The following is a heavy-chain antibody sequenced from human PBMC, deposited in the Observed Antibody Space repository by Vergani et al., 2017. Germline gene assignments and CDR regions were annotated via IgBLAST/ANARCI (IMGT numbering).Heavy chain of an antibody. V-gene: IGHV3-33*01. CDR1: GFTFNPYG. CDR3: ARELRLLYNRFDP. J-gene: IGHJ5*02. Sequence: QVQLVESGGGVVQPGRSLRLSCAASGFTFNPYGMHWVRQAPGKGLEWVAVTWYGGNNKQYADSVKGRFTISRDNSKSTMYLQMNSLRDEDTGVYYCARELRLLYNRFDPWGQGTLVTVSS. D-gene: IGHD1-14*01. CDR2: TWYGGNNK.